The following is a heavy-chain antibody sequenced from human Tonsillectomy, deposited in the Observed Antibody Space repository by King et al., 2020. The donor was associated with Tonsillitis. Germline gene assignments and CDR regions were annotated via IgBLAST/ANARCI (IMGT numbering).Heavy chain of an antibody. CDR2: ISFDGSNK. J-gene: IGHJ3*02. V-gene: IGHV3-30*04. CDR3: ARFSRGVGACDI. D-gene: IGHD1-26*01. CDR1: GFTFSSYA. Sequence: QLVQSGGGVVQPGRSLRLSCAASGFTFSSYAMHWVRQAPGKGLEWGAFISFDGSNKYNADSVKGRFTISRDNSKNTLSLQMNSLRAEDTAVYYCARFSRGVGACDIWGQGTMVTVSS.